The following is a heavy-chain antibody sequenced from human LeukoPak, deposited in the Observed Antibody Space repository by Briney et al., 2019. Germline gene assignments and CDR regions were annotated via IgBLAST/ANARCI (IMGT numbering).Heavy chain of an antibody. V-gene: IGHV3-30*18. Sequence: GGSLRLSCAASGFTFSSYEMNWVRQAPGKGLEWLAFVSYDGSKKYYSDSVKGRFTISRDNSKNTLFLQMNSLRAEDTAVYSCAKDVKFSWPFYFDYWGQGILVTVSS. J-gene: IGHJ4*02. CDR1: GFTFSSYE. CDR2: VSYDGSKK. CDR3: AKDVKFSWPFYFDY. D-gene: IGHD5-12*01.